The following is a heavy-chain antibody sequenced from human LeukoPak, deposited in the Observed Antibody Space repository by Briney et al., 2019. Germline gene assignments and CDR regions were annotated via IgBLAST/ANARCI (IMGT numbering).Heavy chain of an antibody. V-gene: IGHV1-46*01. J-gene: IGHJ4*02. CDR3: AREQGVFDY. Sequence: ASVKVSCKASGYTFTSYYMHWVRQAPGQGLEWMGIINPSGGSTSYAQKFQGRVTMNRDMSTSTVYMELSSLRSEDTAVYFCAREQGVFDYWGQGTLVTVSS. CDR1: GYTFTSYY. CDR2: INPSGGST.